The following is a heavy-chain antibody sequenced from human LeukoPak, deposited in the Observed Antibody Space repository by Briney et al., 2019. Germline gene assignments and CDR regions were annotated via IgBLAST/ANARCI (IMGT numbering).Heavy chain of an antibody. CDR2: IQYSGST. J-gene: IGHJ3*02. CDR1: GSSITSHY. CDR3: ARETYPLSFDM. Sequence: KPSETLSLTCGVSGSSITSHYWSWIRQPPGKGLELIGYIQYSGSTNYNPSLRSRVTISLDMPKNQFSLKVTSVTAADTALYFCARETYPLSFDMWGLGTRVTVSS. D-gene: IGHD2-21*01. V-gene: IGHV4-59*11.